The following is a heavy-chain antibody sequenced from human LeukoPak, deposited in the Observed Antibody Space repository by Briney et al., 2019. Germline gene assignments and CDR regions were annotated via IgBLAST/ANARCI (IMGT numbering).Heavy chain of an antibody. CDR1: GFTFSNYW. CDR2: IRQDGSEK. V-gene: IGHV3-7*01. D-gene: IGHD1-1*01. CDR3: ARSTAGLDY. Sequence: GGSLRLSCAASGFTFSNYWMSWVRQAPGKGLEWVANIRQDGSEKYYVDSMRGRFTISRDDAKNSLYLQMSSLRAEDTAVYYCARSTAGLDYWGQGTLVTVSS. J-gene: IGHJ4*02.